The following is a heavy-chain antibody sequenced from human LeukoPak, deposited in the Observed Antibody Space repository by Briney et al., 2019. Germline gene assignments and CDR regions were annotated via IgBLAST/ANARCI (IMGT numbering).Heavy chain of an antibody. CDR1: GFTFSSYA. CDR3: AATSAAALPIYYFDY. V-gene: IGHV3-23*01. Sequence: PGGSLRLSCAASGFTFSSYAMSWVRQAPGTGLEWVSAISGSGGSTYYADSVKGRFTISRDNSKNTLYLQMNSLRAEDTAVYYCAATSAAALPIYYFDYWGQGTLVTVSS. J-gene: IGHJ4*02. D-gene: IGHD2-2*01. CDR2: ISGSGGST.